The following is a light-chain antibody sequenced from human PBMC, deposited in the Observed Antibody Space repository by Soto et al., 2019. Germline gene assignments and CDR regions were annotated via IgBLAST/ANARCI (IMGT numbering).Light chain of an antibody. CDR1: QSVLYSSNNKNY. Sequence: DIVMTQSPDSLAVSLGERATINCKSSQSVLYSSNNKNYLAWYQQKPGQPPKLLIYWASTRESGVPDRFSGSGSGTDFTLTISSLQAEDVAIYYCQQYYGNPPTFGQATKVEIK. CDR3: QQYYGNPPT. CDR2: WAS. V-gene: IGKV4-1*01. J-gene: IGKJ1*01.